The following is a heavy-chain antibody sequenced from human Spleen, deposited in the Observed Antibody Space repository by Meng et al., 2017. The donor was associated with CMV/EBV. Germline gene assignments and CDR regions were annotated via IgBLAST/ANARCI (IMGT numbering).Heavy chain of an antibody. V-gene: IGHV3-48*03. CDR2: ISSSGDTI. D-gene: IGHD3-22*01. J-gene: IGHJ3*02. Sequence: GGSLRLSCAASGFTFSSHEMNWVRQAPGKGLEWISYISSSGDTIYYADSVKGRFTISRDNAKNSLYLQMNSLRAEDTAVYYCAREIYHYDSSGYYYPTSNAFDIWGQGTMVTVSS. CDR1: GFTFSSHE. CDR3: AREIYHYDSSGYYYPTSNAFDI.